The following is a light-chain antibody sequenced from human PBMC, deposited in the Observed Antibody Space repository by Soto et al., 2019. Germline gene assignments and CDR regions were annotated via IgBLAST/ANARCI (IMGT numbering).Light chain of an antibody. CDR3: QQSYSTWT. J-gene: IGKJ1*01. Sequence: DIQMTQSPSSLSASVGDRVTITCRASQSISSYLNWYQQKPGKAPKLLIYAASSLQSGVPSRFSGSGSGTDFTLPISSLQPEDFATYSCQQSYSTWTFGQGTKVEIK. CDR2: AAS. V-gene: IGKV1-39*01. CDR1: QSISSY.